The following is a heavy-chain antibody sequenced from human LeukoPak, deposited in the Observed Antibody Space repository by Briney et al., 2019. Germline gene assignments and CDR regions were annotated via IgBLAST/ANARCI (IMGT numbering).Heavy chain of an antibody. CDR3: ARAARGGYCSSTSCYSEYYFDY. CDR2: IYSGGST. V-gene: IGHV3-53*01. J-gene: IGHJ4*02. D-gene: IGHD2-2*02. Sequence: GGSLRLSCAASGFTVSSNYMSWVRQAPGKGLEWVSVIYSGGSTYYADSVKGRFTISRDNSKNTLYLQMNSLRAEDTAVYYCARAARGGYCSSTSCYSEYYFDYWGQGTLVTVSS. CDR1: GFTVSSNY.